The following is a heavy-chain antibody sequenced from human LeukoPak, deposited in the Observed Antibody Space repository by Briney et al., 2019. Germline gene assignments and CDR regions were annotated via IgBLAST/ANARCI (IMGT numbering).Heavy chain of an antibody. CDR3: ARVMVSSWDTDYYYYYMDV. Sequence: ASVKVSCKASGYTFTGYFIHWVRQAPGQGLEWMGWINPNSGGTNYAQKFQGRVTMTRNTSISTAYMELSSLRSEDTAVYYCARVMVSSWDTDYYYYYMDVWGKGTTVTISS. CDR2: INPNSGGT. D-gene: IGHD6-13*01. CDR1: GYTFTGYF. V-gene: IGHV1-2*02. J-gene: IGHJ6*03.